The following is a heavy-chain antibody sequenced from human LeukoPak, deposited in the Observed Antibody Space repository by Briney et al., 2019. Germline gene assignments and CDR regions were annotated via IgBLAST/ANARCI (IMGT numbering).Heavy chain of an antibody. CDR3: ATDRGGGDTYYFDY. V-gene: IGHV1-24*01. Sequence: ASVKVSCKVSGYTLTELSMHWVRQAPGKGLEWMGGFDPEDGETIYTQRFQGRVTMTEDTSTDTAYMELSSLRSEDTAVYYCATDRGGGDTYYFDYWGQGTLVTVSS. D-gene: IGHD2-21*01. J-gene: IGHJ4*02. CDR1: GYTLTELS. CDR2: FDPEDGET.